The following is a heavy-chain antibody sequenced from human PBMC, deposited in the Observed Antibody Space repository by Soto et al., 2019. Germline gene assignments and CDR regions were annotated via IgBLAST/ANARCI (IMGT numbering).Heavy chain of an antibody. CDR1: GFTFSSYW. V-gene: IGHV3-23*01. Sequence: GGSLRLSCAASGFTFSSYWMHWVRQAPGKGLEWVSAISGSGGSTYYADSVKGRFTISRDNSKNTLYLQMNSLRAEDTAVYYCAKEESALIVVVPAAIPVDYYYGMDVWGQGTTVTVSS. CDR2: ISGSGGST. D-gene: IGHD2-2*02. J-gene: IGHJ6*02. CDR3: AKEESALIVVVPAAIPVDYYYGMDV.